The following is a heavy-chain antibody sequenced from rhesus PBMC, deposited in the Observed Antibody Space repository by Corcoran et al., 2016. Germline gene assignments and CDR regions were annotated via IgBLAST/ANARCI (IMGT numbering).Heavy chain of an antibody. V-gene: IGHV4-99*02. Sequence: QVQLQESGPGLVKPSETLSLTCAVSGYSISSGYYWGWIRQPPGKGLEYIGYIGVRSGSTSYNPSLKSRCTISKYTSKNQFSRKLSSVTAADTAVYYCARGGYRYGPFDYWGQGVLVTVSS. CDR3: ARGGYRYGPFDY. CDR2: IGVRSGST. D-gene: IGHD5-36*01. J-gene: IGHJ4*01. CDR1: GYSISSGYY.